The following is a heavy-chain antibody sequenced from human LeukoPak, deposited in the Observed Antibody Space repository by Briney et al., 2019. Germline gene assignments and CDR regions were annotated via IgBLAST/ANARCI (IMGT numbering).Heavy chain of an antibody. Sequence: PGGSLRLSCAASGFTVSSNYMSWVRQAPGKGPEWVSVIYSDGSTYYADSVKGRFTISRDTSKNTLYLQMNSLRTEDTAVYHCARDLAAGGTYPHYWGQGTLVSVSS. D-gene: IGHD6-13*01. J-gene: IGHJ4*02. CDR1: GFTVSSNY. V-gene: IGHV3-53*01. CDR3: ARDLAAGGTYPHY. CDR2: IYSDGST.